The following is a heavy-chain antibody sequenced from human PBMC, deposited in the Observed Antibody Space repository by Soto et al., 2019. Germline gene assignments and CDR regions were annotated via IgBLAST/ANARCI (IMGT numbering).Heavy chain of an antibody. Sequence: SETLSLTCTVSGGSISSYHWGWIRQSPGKGLEWIGYMYYSGSPNYNPSLKSRVTISVDTSKNQLSLKLNSVTAADTAVYYCARGRGSGSPDNWFDPWGQGILVTVSS. D-gene: IGHD3-10*01. CDR1: GGSISSYH. CDR3: ARGRGSGSPDNWFDP. CDR2: MYYSGSP. V-gene: IGHV4-59*12. J-gene: IGHJ5*02.